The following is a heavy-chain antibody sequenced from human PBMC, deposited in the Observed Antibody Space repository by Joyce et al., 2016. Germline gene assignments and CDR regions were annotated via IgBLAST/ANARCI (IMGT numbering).Heavy chain of an antibody. D-gene: IGHD5-12*01. CDR2: IHCSGSA. CDR1: GASVTIDDYY. V-gene: IGHV4-31*03. CDR3: ASFPRGISGSTFSFDH. J-gene: IGHJ4*02. Sequence: QVQLQESGPGLVKPSQTLSLTCSVSGASVTIDDYYWIWLRQHPGEALEWIGYIHCSGSAYYSSSLDSRCTIAVVTSKNPFSLKLTSVTAADTAVYYCASFPRGISGSTFSFDHWGQGILVTVSS.